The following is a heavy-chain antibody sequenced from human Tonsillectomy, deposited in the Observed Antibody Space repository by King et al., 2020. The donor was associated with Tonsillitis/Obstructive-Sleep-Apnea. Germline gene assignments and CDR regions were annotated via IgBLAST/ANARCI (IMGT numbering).Heavy chain of an antibody. D-gene: IGHD6-13*01. J-gene: IGHJ6*03. CDR1: GGSFSGYY. V-gene: IGHV4-34*01. CDR2: INHSGST. Sequence: VQIQQWGAGLLKPSETLSLTCAVYGGSFSGYYWSWIRQPPGKGLEWIGEINHSGSTNYNPSLKSRVTISVDTSKNQFSLKLSSVTAADTAVYYCASQQQLDRDYYYYYYMDVWGKGTTVTVSS. CDR3: ASQQQLDRDYYYYYYMDV.